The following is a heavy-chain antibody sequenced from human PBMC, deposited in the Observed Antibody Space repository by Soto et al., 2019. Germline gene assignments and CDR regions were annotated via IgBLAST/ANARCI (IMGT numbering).Heavy chain of an antibody. J-gene: IGHJ6*02. CDR2: NSPYSGNT. Sequence: QVQLVQSGDEVRKPGSSVKVSCKASGYIFVNYGIAWVRQAPGQALEWMGWNSPYSGNTHYASKVQGRLTMTTDTSTSTAFMDLGSLTSDDTAVYYCAMIDNYVPPTPQDVYGQGTTVTVSS. CDR3: AMIDNYVPPTPQDV. CDR1: GYIFVNYG. D-gene: IGHD3-16*01. V-gene: IGHV1-18*01.